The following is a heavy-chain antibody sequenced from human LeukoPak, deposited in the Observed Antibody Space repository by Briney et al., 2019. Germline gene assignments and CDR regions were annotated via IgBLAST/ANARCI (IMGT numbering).Heavy chain of an antibody. V-gene: IGHV4-4*07. D-gene: IGHD3-22*01. CDR3: ARGYYDSSGYYNNYFDY. CDR1: GGSISSYY. J-gene: IGHJ4*02. Sequence: SETLSLTCTVSGGSISSYYWSWIRQPAGKGLKWIGRIYTSGSTNYNPSLKSRVTMSVDTSKNQFSLKLSSVTAADTAVYYCARGYYDSSGYYNNYFDYWGRGTLVTVSS. CDR2: IYTSGST.